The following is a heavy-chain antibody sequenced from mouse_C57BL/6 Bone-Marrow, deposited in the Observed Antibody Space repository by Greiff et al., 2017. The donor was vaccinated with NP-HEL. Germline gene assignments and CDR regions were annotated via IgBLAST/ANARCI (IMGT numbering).Heavy chain of an antibody. J-gene: IGHJ4*01. D-gene: IGHD2-3*01. CDR3: ARSDGYYVDYAMDY. CDR1: GFSLTSYG. V-gene: IGHV2-2*01. CDR2: IWSGGST. Sequence: VQLQQSGPGLVQPSQSLSITCTVSGFSLTSYGVHWVRQSPGKGLEWLGVIWSGGSTAYNAAFISRLSISKNNSKGQVVFKMNRLQADDTTIYYCARSDGYYVDYAMDYWGQGTSVTVSS.